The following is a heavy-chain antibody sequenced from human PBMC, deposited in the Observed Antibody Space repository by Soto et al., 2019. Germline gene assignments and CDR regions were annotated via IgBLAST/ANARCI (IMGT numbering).Heavy chain of an antibody. CDR1: GGSFSGYY. Sequence: TLSLTGAVDGGSFSGYYWTWIRQPPGKGLEWIGEITHSGSTNYNPSLKSRVTISVDTSKNQFSLNLNSVTAADTAVYYCARSSVRGWSYWGQGTLVTVSS. CDR3: ARSSVRGWSY. CDR2: ITHSGST. J-gene: IGHJ4*02. D-gene: IGHD3-10*02. V-gene: IGHV4-34*01.